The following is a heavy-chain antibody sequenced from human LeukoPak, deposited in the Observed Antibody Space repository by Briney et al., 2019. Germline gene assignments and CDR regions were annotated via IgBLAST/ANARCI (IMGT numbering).Heavy chain of an antibody. CDR2: IYYSGST. V-gene: IGHV4-59*01. CDR3: ARRIGAHYGMDV. CDR1: GGSISSYY. J-gene: IGHJ6*02. D-gene: IGHD3-10*01. Sequence: SETLSLTCTVSGGSISSYYWSWIRQPPGKGLEWIGYIYYSGSTNYNPSLKSRVTISVDTSKNQFSLKLSSVTAADTAVYYCARRIGAHYGMDVWGQGTTVTVSS.